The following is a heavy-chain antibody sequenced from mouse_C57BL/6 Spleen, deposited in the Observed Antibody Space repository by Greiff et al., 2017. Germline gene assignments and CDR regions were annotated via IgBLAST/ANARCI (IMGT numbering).Heavy chain of an antibody. CDR2: IDPSDSYT. Sequence: QVQLQQPGAELVKPGASVKLSCKASCYTFTSYWMQWVKQRPGQGLEWIGEIDPSDSYTNYNQKFKGKATLTVDTSSSTAYMQLSSLTSEDSAVYYCARWGVATSDYWGQGTTLTVSS. D-gene: IGHD1-1*02. CDR3: ARWGVATSDY. V-gene: IGHV1-50*01. J-gene: IGHJ2*01. CDR1: CYTFTSYW.